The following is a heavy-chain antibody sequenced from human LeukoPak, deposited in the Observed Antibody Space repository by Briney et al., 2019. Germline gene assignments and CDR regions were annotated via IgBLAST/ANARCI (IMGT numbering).Heavy chain of an antibody. CDR3: AGVPSRQNYYYYYMDV. CDR2: IIPIFGTA. J-gene: IGHJ6*03. CDR1: GGTFSSYA. V-gene: IGHV1-69*05. Sequence: ALVKVSCKASGGTFSSYAISWVRQAPGQGLEWMGGIIPIFGTANYAQKFQGRVTITTDESTSTAYMELSSLRSEDTAVYYCAGVPSRQNYYYYYMDVWGKGTTVTVSS.